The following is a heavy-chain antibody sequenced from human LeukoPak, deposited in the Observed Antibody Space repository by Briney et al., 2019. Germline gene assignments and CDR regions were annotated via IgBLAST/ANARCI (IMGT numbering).Heavy chain of an antibody. V-gene: IGHV1-2*02. CDR1: GYTFTGYY. CDR2: IDPDSGDT. Sequence: ASVKVSCKASGYTFTGYYMHWVRQAPGQGLEWMGWIDPDSGDTRYTQNFQGRVTMTRDSSISTIYMELSRLTSNDTAVYFCARGDYDTTGYYHYYFDYWGQGTLVTVSS. CDR3: ARGDYDTTGYYHYYFDY. J-gene: IGHJ4*02. D-gene: IGHD3-22*01.